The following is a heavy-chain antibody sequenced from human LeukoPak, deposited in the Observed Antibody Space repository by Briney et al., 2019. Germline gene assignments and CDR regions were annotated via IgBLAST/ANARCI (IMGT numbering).Heavy chain of an antibody. V-gene: IGHV1-2*02. CDR3: ATHQSDIYYGMYV. J-gene: IGHJ6*02. CDR1: GYTFTGYY. D-gene: IGHD2-15*01. CDR2: INPTSGGT. Sequence: ASVKVSCKASGYTFTGYYIHWVRQAPGQGLEWMGCINPTSGGTTYAQKFQGRVSMTRDTSITTAYMELTSLRSDDTAVYYCATHQSDIYYGMYVWGQGTTVTVSS.